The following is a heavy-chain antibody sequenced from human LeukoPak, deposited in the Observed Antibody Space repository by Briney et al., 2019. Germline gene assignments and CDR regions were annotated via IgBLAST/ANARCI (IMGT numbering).Heavy chain of an antibody. J-gene: IGHJ4*02. D-gene: IGHD2-15*01. V-gene: IGHV1-69*06. CDR3: ARGGYCSGGSCYKPFDY. Sequence: SVKVSCKASGGTFSSYAISWVRQAPGQGLEWIGRIIPIFGTANYAQKFQGRVTITADKSTGTAYMELSSLRSEDTAVYYCARGGYCSGGSCYKPFDYWGQGTLVTVSS. CDR2: IIPIFGTA. CDR1: GGTFSSYA.